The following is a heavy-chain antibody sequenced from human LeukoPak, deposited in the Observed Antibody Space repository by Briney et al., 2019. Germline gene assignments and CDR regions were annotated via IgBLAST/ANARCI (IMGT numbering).Heavy chain of an antibody. J-gene: IGHJ5*02. CDR3: ARAYSSWFDP. CDR2: IKQDGSEK. CDR1: GFTVSSNY. Sequence: GGSLRLSCAASGFTVSSNYMSWVRQAPGKGLEWVANIKQDGSEKYYVDSVKGRFTISRDNAKNSLYLQMNSLRAEDTAVYYCARAYSSWFDPWGQGTLVTVSS. V-gene: IGHV3-7*01. D-gene: IGHD6-13*01.